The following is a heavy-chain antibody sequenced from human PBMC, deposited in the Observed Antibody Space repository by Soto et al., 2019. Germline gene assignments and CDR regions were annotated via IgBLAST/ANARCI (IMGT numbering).Heavy chain of an antibody. J-gene: IGHJ1*01. V-gene: IGHV1-69*13. CDR2: IIPIFGTA. CDR1: GGTFSSSS. Sequence: ASVKVSCKASGGTFSSSSISWVRQAPGQGLEWMGGIIPIFGTANYTQKFQGRVTITADESTSTAYMELSSLSSDDTAVYYCARRALSGDADCWGQGTRVTVSS. D-gene: IGHD2-21*01. CDR3: ARRALSGDADC.